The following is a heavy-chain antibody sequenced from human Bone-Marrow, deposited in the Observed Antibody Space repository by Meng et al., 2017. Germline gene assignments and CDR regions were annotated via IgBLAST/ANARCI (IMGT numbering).Heavy chain of an antibody. V-gene: IGHV4-31*01. CDR2: IYDSGIT. J-gene: IGHJ4*02. CDR3: ARGLVLRYFDWLLGGPPDY. D-gene: IGHD3-9*01. Sequence: SETLSLTCTVSGGSVSSGDSSGEYYWSWIRQHPGKGREWIGYIYDSGITYYNPSLKSLVTISVDTSKNQFSLKLSSVTAADTAVYYCARGLVLRYFDWLLGGPPDYWGQGTLVTVSS. CDR1: GGSVSSGDSSGEYY.